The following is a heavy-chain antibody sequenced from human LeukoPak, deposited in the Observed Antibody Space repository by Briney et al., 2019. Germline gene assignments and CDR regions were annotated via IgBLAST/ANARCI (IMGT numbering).Heavy chain of an antibody. D-gene: IGHD2-15*01. V-gene: IGHV3-64*01. J-gene: IGHJ4*02. CDR1: GFTFSDYV. CDR3: ARSTGYCSGGSCYSDY. Sequence: GGTLRLSCAASGFTFSDYVMHWVRQAPGKGLEYVSGISFNGDNTYYANSVKGRFTISRDNSKNTLYLQMDSLRAEDMAVHYCARSTGYCSGGSCYSDYWGQGTLVTVSS. CDR2: ISFNGDNT.